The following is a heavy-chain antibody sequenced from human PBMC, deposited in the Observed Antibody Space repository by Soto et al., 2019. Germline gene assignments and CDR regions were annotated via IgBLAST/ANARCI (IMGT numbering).Heavy chain of an antibody. D-gene: IGHD2-15*01. CDR3: AKEWDIVVVVAATGLGMDV. Sequence: LRLSCAASGFTFSSYAMSWVRQAPGKGLEWVSAISGSGGSTYYADSVKGRFTISRDNSKNTLYLQMNSLRAEDTAVYYCAKEWDIVVVVAATGLGMDVWGQGTTVTVSS. V-gene: IGHV3-23*01. CDR2: ISGSGGST. J-gene: IGHJ6*02. CDR1: GFTFSSYA.